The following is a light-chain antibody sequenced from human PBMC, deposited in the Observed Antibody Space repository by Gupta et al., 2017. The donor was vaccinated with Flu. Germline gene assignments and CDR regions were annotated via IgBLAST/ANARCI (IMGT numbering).Light chain of an antibody. V-gene: IGLV2-14*01. J-gene: IGLJ3*02. CDR2: EVT. CDR3: ASYTTTSTWL. CDR1: SSDVGGYSY. Sequence: QSTLTQPASVSGSPGQSITISCTGTSSDVGGYSYVSWYQQHPGKAPKLMIYEVTDRPSGISNRVSGSKSGNTASLTISGLQAEDEADYFCASYTTTSTWLFGGGTKLTVL.